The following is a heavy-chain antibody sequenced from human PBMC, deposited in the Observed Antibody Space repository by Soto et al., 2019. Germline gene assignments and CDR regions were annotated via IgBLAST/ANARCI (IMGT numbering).Heavy chain of an antibody. CDR2: IYYSGST. Sequence: SETLSLTCTVSGGSISSYYWSWIRQPPGKGLEWIGYIYYSGSTNYNPSLKSRVTISVDTSKNQFSLKLSSVTAADTAVYYCARQLGYCSSTSCQGTTFDYWGQGTLVTVSS. CDR3: ARQLGYCSSTSCQGTTFDY. D-gene: IGHD2-2*01. CDR1: GGSISSYY. V-gene: IGHV4-59*08. J-gene: IGHJ4*02.